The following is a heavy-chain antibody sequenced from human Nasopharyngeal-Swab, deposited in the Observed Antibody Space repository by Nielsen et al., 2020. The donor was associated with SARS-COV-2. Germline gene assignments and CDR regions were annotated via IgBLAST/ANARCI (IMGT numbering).Heavy chain of an antibody. V-gene: IGHV3-23*01. J-gene: IGHJ6*03. D-gene: IGHD4-11*01. CDR2: LGTAGDT. CDR1: GFTSSTSS. Sequence: GGSLRLSCIASGFTSSTSSLTWLRQPPGKGLQWVSTLGTAGDTYYADSVKGRFTISRDNSKSTLYLQMNSLRAEDTAAYYCAKDLNSNFLNYMDVWGKGTTVSVSS. CDR3: AKDLNSNFLNYMDV.